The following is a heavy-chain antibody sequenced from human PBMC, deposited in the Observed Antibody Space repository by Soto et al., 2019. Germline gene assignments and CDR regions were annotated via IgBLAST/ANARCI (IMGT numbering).Heavy chain of an antibody. CDR3: AKDLRPYGGPYYYYYGMDV. V-gene: IGHV3-43*01. J-gene: IGHJ6*02. CDR1: GFTFDDYT. CDR2: ISWDGGST. Sequence: HPGGSLRLSCAASGFTFDDYTMHWVRQAPGKGLEWVSLISWDGGSTYYADSVKGRFTISRDNSKNSLYLQMNSLRTEDTALYYCAKDLRPYGGPYYYYYGMDVWGQGTTVTVSS. D-gene: IGHD4-17*01.